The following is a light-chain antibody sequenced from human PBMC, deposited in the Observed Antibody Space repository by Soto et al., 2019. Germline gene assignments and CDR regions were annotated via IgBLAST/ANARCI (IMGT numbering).Light chain of an antibody. CDR1: SSDIGGYNY. CDR2: DVS. V-gene: IGLV2-11*01. CDR3: CSYAGSYVYV. J-gene: IGLJ1*01. Sequence: SVLTQPRSVSGSPGQSVTISCTGTSSDIGGYNYVSWYQQNPGKAPKLMIYDVSNRPSGVPDRFSGSKSGNTASLTISGLQAEDEADYYCCSYAGSYVYVFGTGTKV.